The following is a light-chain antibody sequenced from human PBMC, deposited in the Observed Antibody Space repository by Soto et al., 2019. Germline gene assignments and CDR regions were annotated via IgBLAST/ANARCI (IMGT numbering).Light chain of an antibody. CDR1: QSISSW. CDR2: DAS. CDR3: QQYNSYSWT. Sequence: QMTHSPSTLSASVGDRVTITCRASQSISSWLAWYQQKPGKAPKLLIYDASSLESGVPSRFSGSGSGTEFTLTISSLQPDDFATYYCQQYNSYSWTFGQGTKV. V-gene: IGKV1-5*01. J-gene: IGKJ1*01.